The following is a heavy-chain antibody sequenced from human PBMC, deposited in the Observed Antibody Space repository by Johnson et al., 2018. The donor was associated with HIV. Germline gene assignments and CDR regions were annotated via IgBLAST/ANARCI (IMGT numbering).Heavy chain of an antibody. CDR3: ARGAYIYGWSGSFDS. CDR2: INQDGSEK. J-gene: IGHJ3*02. D-gene: IGHD3-3*01. V-gene: IGHV3-7*01. CDR1: GFTFSSYW. Sequence: VQLVESGGGLVQPGGSLRVSCAASGFTFSSYWMSWVGQAPGKGLEWVAIINQDGSEKYYVDSVKGRFTISRDNAKNSLYLQLNSLRPDDTAVYYCARGAYIYGWSGSFDSWGQGTMVTVSS.